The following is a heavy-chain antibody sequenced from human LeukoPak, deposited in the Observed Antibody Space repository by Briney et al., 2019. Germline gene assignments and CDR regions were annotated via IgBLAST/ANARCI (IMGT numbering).Heavy chain of an antibody. D-gene: IGHD2-21*02. CDR3: ARDRDFPRDQFDY. CDR2: IKYDGSEK. V-gene: IGHV3-7*03. J-gene: IGHJ4*02. Sequence: GGSLRLSCAVSGFGVHTFAMSWVRQAPGKGLEWVANIKYDGSEKIYVDSVKGRFAVSRDNAKNSMSLQMNSLRAEDTALYYCARDRDFPRDQFDYWGQGTLVAVSS. CDR1: GFGVHTFA.